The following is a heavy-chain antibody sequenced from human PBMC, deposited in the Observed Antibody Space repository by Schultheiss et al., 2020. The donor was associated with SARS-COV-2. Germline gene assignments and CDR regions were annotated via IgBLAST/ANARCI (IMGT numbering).Heavy chain of an antibody. V-gene: IGHV3-74*01. Sequence: GGSLRLSCAASGFDFEDYGMHWVRQAPGKGLVWVSRINSDGSATSYADSVEGRFTISRDNAENTLYLQMNSLRAEDTAVYYCTRASDLWFGEFDGRQSFDPWGQGTLVTVSS. D-gene: IGHD3-10*01. CDR3: TRASDLWFGEFDGRQSFDP. CDR1: GFDFEDYG. CDR2: INSDGSAT. J-gene: IGHJ5*02.